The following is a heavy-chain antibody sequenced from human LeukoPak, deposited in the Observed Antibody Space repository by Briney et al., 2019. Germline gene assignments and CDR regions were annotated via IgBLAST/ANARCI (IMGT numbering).Heavy chain of an antibody. CDR2: IYYSGST. V-gene: IGHV4-39*01. Sequence: SETLSLTCTVSGVSISSSSYYWGWIRQPPGKGLEWIGSIYYSGSTYYNPSLKSRVTISVDTSKNQFSLKLSSVTAADTAVYYCARLAYYGSGKPTYYFDYWGQGTLVTVSS. CDR1: GVSISSSSYY. D-gene: IGHD3-10*01. J-gene: IGHJ4*02. CDR3: ARLAYYGSGKPTYYFDY.